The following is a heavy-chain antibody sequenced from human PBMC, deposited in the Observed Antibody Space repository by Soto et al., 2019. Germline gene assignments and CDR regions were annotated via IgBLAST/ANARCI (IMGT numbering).Heavy chain of an antibody. CDR3: ARALGYTSGHLPIDY. CDR1: GGFISSADYY. Sequence: SETLSLTCMVSGGFISSADYYWSWIRQPPGKGLEWIGYIHDSGNSNYNPSLKSRVAISIDTSKNQFSLKLNSVTAADTAVYYCARALGYTSGHLPIDYWGQGILVTVSS. V-gene: IGHV4-30-4*01. D-gene: IGHD1-1*01. CDR2: IHDSGNS. J-gene: IGHJ4*02.